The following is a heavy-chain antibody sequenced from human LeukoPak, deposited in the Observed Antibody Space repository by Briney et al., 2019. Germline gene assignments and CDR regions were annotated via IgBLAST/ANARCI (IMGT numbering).Heavy chain of an antibody. CDR1: GGTFSSYA. D-gene: IGHD2-2*01. J-gene: IGHJ6*03. CDR3: ARDGYAPNYYYMDV. CDR2: IIPIFGTA. V-gene: IGHV1-69*13. Sequence: ASVKVSCKASGGTFSSYAISWVRQAPGQGLECMGGIIPIFGTANYAQKFQGRVTITADESTSTAYMELSSLRSEDTAVYYCARDGYAPNYYYMDVWGKGTTVTVSS.